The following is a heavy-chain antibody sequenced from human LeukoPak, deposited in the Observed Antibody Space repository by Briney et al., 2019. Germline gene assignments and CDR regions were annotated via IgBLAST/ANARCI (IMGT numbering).Heavy chain of an antibody. CDR1: GFTFSSYW. D-gene: IGHD3-9*01. J-gene: IGHJ4*02. CDR3: ARKDRYGLDY. V-gene: IGHV3-7*01. Sequence: PGGSQRLFCAASGFTFSSYWMSWVRQAPGKGLEWVADIKHDGSEKYYVDSLKGRFTISTDSAKNSLYLQINSLRAEDTAVYYCARKDRYGLDYWGQGTLVTVSS. CDR2: IKHDGSEK.